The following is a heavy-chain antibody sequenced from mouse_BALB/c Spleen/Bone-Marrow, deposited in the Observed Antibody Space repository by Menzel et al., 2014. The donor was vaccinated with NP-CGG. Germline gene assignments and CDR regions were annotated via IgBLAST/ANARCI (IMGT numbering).Heavy chain of an antibody. D-gene: IGHD2-4*01. V-gene: IGHV14-4*02. Sequence: EVQLQQSGAELVRSGASVKLSCTASGFNIKDYYMHWVKQRPEQGLEWIGWIDPENGDTEYAPKFQGKATLTADTSSNTAYLQLSSLTSEDTAVYYCALYYDYDVGYWGQGTTLTVSS. CDR1: GFNIKDYY. CDR2: IDPENGDT. CDR3: ALYYDYDVGY. J-gene: IGHJ2*01.